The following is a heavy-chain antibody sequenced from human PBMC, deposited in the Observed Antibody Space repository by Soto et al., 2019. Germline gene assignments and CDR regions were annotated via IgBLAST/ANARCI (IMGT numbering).Heavy chain of an antibody. CDR1: GGSISSGGYS. V-gene: IGHV4-30-2*01. Sequence: SETLSLSCAVSGGSISSGGYSWSWIRQPPGKGLEWIGYIYHSGSTYYNPSLKSRVTISVDRSKNQFSLKLSSVTAADTAVYYCARVPDRWGQGALVTVS. CDR2: IYHSGST. CDR3: ARVPDR. D-gene: IGHD2-2*01. J-gene: IGHJ5*02.